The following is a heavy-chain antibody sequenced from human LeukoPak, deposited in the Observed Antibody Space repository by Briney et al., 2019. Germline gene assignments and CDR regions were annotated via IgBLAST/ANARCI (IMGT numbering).Heavy chain of an antibody. CDR2: ISYDGSNE. D-gene: IGHD3-22*01. V-gene: IGHV3-30*18. CDR3: AKDPSSYYYGSSGDAY. CDR1: GFTFSSYG. Sequence: GGSLRLSCAASGFTFSSYGMHWVRQAPGKGLEWVALISYDGSNEYYADSVKGRFTISRDNSKNTLSLQMNSLRAEDTAVYYCAKDPSSYYYGSSGDAYWGQGTLVTVSS. J-gene: IGHJ4*02.